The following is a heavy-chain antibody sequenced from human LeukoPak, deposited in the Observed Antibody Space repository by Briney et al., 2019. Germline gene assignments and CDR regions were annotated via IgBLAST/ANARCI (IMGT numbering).Heavy chain of an antibody. J-gene: IGHJ6*02. CDR2: IWYDGSNK. D-gene: IGHD5-24*01. CDR1: GYTFTSYY. Sequence: SCKASGYTFTSYYMHWVRQAPGKGLEWVAVIWYDGSNKYYADSVKGRFTISRDNSKNTLYLQMNSLRAEDTAVYYCARDMEATRYYYYYGMDVWGQGTTVTVSS. CDR3: ARDMEATRYYYYYGMDV. V-gene: IGHV3-33*01.